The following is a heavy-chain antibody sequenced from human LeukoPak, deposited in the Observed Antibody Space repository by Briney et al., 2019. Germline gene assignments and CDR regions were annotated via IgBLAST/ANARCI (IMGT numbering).Heavy chain of an antibody. CDR2: IYYSGST. CDR3: ARRHESWPHPDY. V-gene: IGHV4-39*01. CDR1: GGSISSSSYY. Sequence: SETLSLTCTVSGGSISSSSYYWGWIRQPPGKGLEWIGSIYYSGSTYYNPSLKSRVTISVDTSKNQFSLKLSSVTAADTAVYYCARRHESWPHPDYWGQGTLVTVSS. D-gene: IGHD6-13*01. J-gene: IGHJ4*02.